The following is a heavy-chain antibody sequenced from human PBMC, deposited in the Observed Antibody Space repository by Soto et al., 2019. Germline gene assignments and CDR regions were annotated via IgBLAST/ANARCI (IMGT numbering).Heavy chain of an antibody. D-gene: IGHD6-19*01. CDR2: ISWNSGSI. CDR1: GFTFDDYA. Sequence: PGGSLRLSCAASGFTFDDYAMHWVRQAPGKGLEWVSGISWNSGSIGYADSVKGRFTISRDNAKNSLYLQMNSLRAEDTALYYCAKDVSGRRHDAFDIWGQGTMVTVSS. CDR3: AKDVSGRRHDAFDI. J-gene: IGHJ3*02. V-gene: IGHV3-9*01.